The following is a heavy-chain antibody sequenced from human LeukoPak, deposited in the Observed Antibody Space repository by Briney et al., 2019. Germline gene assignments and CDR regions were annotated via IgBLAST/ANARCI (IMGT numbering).Heavy chain of an antibody. CDR3: ARDSGPCPLCDSSGNPSDY. Sequence: GGSLRLSCAASGFTFSSYWMSWVRQAPGKGLEWVANIKQDGSEKYYVDSVKGRFTISRDNAKNSLYLQMNSLRAEDTAVYYCARDSGPCPLCDSSGNPSDYWGQGTLVTVSS. CDR2: IKQDGSEK. V-gene: IGHV3-7*01. J-gene: IGHJ4*02. D-gene: IGHD3-22*01. CDR1: GFTFSSYW.